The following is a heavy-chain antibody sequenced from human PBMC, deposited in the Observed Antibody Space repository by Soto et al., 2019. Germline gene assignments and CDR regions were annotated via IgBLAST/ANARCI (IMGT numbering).Heavy chain of an antibody. CDR1: GGTFSSYA. CDR2: IIPIFGTA. J-gene: IGHJ3*02. Sequence: QVQLVQSGAEVKKPGSSVKVSCKASGGTFSSYAISWVRQAPGQGLEWMGGIIPIFGTANYAQKFQGRVTITANKSTSTAYMELSSLRSEDTAVYYCARLDSYYDSSGYHAFDIWGQGTMVTVSS. V-gene: IGHV1-69*06. D-gene: IGHD3-22*01. CDR3: ARLDSYYDSSGYHAFDI.